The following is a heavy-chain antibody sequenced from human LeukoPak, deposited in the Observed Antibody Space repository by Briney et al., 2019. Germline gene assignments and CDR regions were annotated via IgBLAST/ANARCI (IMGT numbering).Heavy chain of an antibody. CDR2: IYSGGGT. Sequence: GGSLRLSCVASGFTVSSNYMSWARQAPGKGLEWVSLIYSGGGTLYADSVKGRFTISRDNSKNTVFLQMSSLRAEDTAVYHCARGAYDSSAYWAFDIWGQGTMVTVSS. CDR3: ARGAYDSSAYWAFDI. V-gene: IGHV3-53*01. CDR1: GFTVSSNY. J-gene: IGHJ3*02. D-gene: IGHD3-22*01.